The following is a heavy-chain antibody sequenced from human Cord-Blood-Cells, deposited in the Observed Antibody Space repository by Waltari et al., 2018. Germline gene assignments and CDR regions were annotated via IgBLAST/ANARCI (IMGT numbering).Heavy chain of an antibody. CDR3: TNERGAFDI. J-gene: IGHJ3*02. V-gene: IGHV3-73*02. CDR2: IRSKANSYAT. Sequence: EVQLVESGGGLVQPGGSLKLSCAASGFTFSGSAMHWVRQASGKGLEWVGRIRSKANSYATAYAASVKGRFTISRDDSKNTAYLQMNSLKTEDTAVYYCTNERGAFDIWGQGTMVTVSS. CDR1: GFTFSGSA.